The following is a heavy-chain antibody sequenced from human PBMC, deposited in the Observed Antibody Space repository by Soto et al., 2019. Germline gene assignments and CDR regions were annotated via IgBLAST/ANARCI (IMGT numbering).Heavy chain of an antibody. Sequence: EVQLVESGGGLVQPGGSLKLSCAASGFTFSGSAMHWVRQASGKGLEWVGRIRSKANSYATAYAASVKDRFTISRDDSKNTAYLQMNSLKTEDTAVYYCTMGLLWFGAYWGQGTLVTVSS. D-gene: IGHD3-10*01. CDR3: TMGLLWFGAY. J-gene: IGHJ4*02. V-gene: IGHV3-73*02. CDR2: IRSKANSYAT. CDR1: GFTFSGSA.